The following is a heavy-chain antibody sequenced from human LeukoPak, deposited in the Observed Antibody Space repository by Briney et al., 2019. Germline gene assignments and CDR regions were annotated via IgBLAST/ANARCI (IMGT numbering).Heavy chain of an antibody. V-gene: IGHV1-69*13. CDR3: ARVGYCSGGSCYSGGLDY. CDR2: ITPIFGTA. CDR1: GGTFSSYA. D-gene: IGHD2-15*01. J-gene: IGHJ4*02. Sequence: ASVKVSCKASGGTFSSYAISWVRQAPGQGLEWMGGITPIFGTANYAQKFQGRVTITADESTSTAYMELSSLRSEDTAVYYCARVGYCSGGSCYSGGLDYWGQGTLVTVSS.